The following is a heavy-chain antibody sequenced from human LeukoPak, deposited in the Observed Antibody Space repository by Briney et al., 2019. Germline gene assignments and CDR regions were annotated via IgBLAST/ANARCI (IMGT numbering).Heavy chain of an antibody. Sequence: SETLSLTCNVSGGSISSNTYFWGWIRRPPGKGLEWIGSIRYSGSTYYNPSLKSRVTISVDTSKNQFSLNLSSLTAADTAVYYCATSHTVSTYNWFDPWGQGPLVTVS. CDR1: GGSISSNTYF. CDR2: IRYSGST. J-gene: IGHJ5*02. CDR3: ATSHTVSTYNWFDP. V-gene: IGHV4-39*01. D-gene: IGHD4-17*01.